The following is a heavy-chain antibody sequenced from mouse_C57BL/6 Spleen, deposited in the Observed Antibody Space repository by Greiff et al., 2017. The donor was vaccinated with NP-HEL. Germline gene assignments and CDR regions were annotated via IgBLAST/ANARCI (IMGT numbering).Heavy chain of an antibody. D-gene: IGHD4-1*01. CDR2: INPNNGGT. J-gene: IGHJ1*03. Sequence: EVQLQQSGPELVKPGASVKMSCKASGYTFTDYNMHWVKQSHGKSLEWIGYINPNNGGTSYNQKFKGKATLTVNKSSSTAYMELRSLTSKDSAVYYCARTLGRGWYFDVWGTGTTVTVSS. CDR3: ARTLGRGWYFDV. CDR1: GYTFTDYN. V-gene: IGHV1-22*01.